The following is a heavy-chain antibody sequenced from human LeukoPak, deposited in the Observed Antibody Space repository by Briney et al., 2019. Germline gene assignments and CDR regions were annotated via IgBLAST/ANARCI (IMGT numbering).Heavy chain of an antibody. CDR2: IYYSGST. J-gene: IGHJ4*02. V-gene: IGHV4-39*01. D-gene: IGHD6-19*01. CDR1: GDSISSSSFY. CDR3: ARGGWQWLPHFDY. Sequence: PSETLSLTCTVSGDSISSSSFYWGWIRQPPGKGLEWIGSIYYSGSTYYNPSLKSRVTISVDTSKNQFPLKLTSVTAADTAIFYCARGGWQWLPHFDYWGQGTLVTVSS.